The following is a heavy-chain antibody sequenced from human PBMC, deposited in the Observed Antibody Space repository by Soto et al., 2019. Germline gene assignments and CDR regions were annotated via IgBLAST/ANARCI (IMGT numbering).Heavy chain of an antibody. V-gene: IGHV3-33*01. CDR1: GFTFSSYG. D-gene: IGHD3-3*01. Sequence: QVQLVESGGGVVQPGRSLRLSCAASGFTFSSYGMHWVRQAPGKGLEWVAVIWYDGSNKYYADSVKGRFTISRDNSKNTLYLQMNSLRAEDTAVYYCATVYYDFWSGYHNHFDYWGQGTLVTVSS. CDR3: ATVYYDFWSGYHNHFDY. J-gene: IGHJ4*02. CDR2: IWYDGSNK.